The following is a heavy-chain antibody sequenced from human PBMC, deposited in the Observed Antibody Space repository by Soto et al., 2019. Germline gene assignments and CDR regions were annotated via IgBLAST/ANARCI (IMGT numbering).Heavy chain of an antibody. J-gene: IGHJ6*02. CDR3: ARVLYYYGSGSYYNSPGGKDV. CDR2: ISSSSSYT. D-gene: IGHD3-10*01. Sequence: LRLSCAASGFTFSDYYMSWIRQAPGKGLEWVSYISSSSSYTNYADSVKGRFTISRDNAKNSLYLQMNSLRAEDTAVYYCARVLYYYGSGSYYNSPGGKDVWGQGTTVTVSS. V-gene: IGHV3-11*06. CDR1: GFTFSDYY.